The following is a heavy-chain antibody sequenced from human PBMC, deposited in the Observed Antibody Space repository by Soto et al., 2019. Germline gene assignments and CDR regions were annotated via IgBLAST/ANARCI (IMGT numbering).Heavy chain of an antibody. CDR3: TRHVDCSGGSCYSGYYYYMDV. CDR1: GFTFSDSA. V-gene: IGHV3-73*01. Sequence: EVQLVESGGGLVQPGGSLKLSCAASGFTFSDSAMHWVRQASGKGLEWVGRIRSKPNTDATAYAASVKGRFTISRDDAKNTAYLQMHSLKTEDAAVYYCTRHVDCSGGSCYSGYYYYMDVWGKGTPVTVSS. D-gene: IGHD2-15*01. J-gene: IGHJ6*03. CDR2: IRSKPNTDAT.